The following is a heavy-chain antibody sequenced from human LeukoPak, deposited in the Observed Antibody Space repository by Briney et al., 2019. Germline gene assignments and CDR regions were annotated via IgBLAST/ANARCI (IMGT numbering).Heavy chain of an antibody. D-gene: IGHD3-16*01. CDR2: ISYDGSNK. J-gene: IGHJ3*01. CDR1: GFTFSSYA. Sequence: GGSLRLSCAASGFTFSSYAMHWVRQAPGKGLEWEAVISYDGSNKYYADSVKGRFTISRDNAKNSLYLQMDSLRDEDTSVYYCACSMIPWVFDLWGQGTMVTVSS. V-gene: IGHV3-30-3*01. CDR3: ACSMIPWVFDL.